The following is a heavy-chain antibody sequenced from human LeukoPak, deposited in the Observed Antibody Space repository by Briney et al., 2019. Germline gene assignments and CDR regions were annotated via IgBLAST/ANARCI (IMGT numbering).Heavy chain of an antibody. CDR1: GFTFSSYW. V-gene: IGHV3-7*01. Sequence: GGSLRPSCAASGFTFSSYWMSWVRQAPGKGLEWVANIKQDGSEKYYVDSVKGRFTISRDNAKNSLYLQMNSLRAEDTAVYYCAMASASGSYYLHYWGQGTLVTVSS. J-gene: IGHJ4*02. CDR2: IKQDGSEK. D-gene: IGHD1-26*01. CDR3: AMASASGSYYLHY.